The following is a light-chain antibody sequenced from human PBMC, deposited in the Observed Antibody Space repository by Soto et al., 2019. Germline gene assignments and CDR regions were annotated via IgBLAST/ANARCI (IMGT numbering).Light chain of an antibody. J-gene: IGKJ4*01. CDR2: GAS. CDR3: QQFSGSVT. CDR1: QSVRSTY. Sequence: EGVLTQSPGTLSLSPGERATLSCRASQSVRSTYLAWYQQKPGQARRLLIYGASKRQRGVPDRFSGGGSETDFTLTISSLEPEDFAVYYCQQFSGSVTFGGGTRVDIK. V-gene: IGKV3-20*01.